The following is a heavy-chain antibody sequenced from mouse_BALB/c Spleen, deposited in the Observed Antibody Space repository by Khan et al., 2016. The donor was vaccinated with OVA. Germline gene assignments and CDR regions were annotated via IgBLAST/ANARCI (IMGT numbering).Heavy chain of an antibody. CDR2: IDPGNGKT. J-gene: IGHJ4*01. D-gene: IGHD1-2*01. Sequence: EVQLQESGTELVKPGASVKLSCTGSGFNIKDTYIQWVKQRPEQGLEWIGRIDPGNGKTIYDPKFPGKATITADTSSHTAYLHLSSLISEDTVVYYCGYALLRSAVNCWGQGTSVTVA. CDR3: GYALLRSAVNC. CDR1: GFNIKDTY. V-gene: IGHV14-3*02.